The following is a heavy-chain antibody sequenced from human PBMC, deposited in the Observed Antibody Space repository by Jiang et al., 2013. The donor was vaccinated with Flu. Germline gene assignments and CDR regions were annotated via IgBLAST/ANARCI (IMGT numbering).Heavy chain of an antibody. CDR2: TYYRSKWYN. CDR3: ARDRIAAASHMDV. D-gene: IGHD6-13*01. V-gene: IGHV6-1*01. Sequence: WSWIRQSPSRGLEWLGRTYYRSKWYNDYAVSVKSRITINPDTSKNQFSLQLNSVTPEDTAVYYCARDRIAAASHMDVWGKGTTVTVSS. J-gene: IGHJ6*03.